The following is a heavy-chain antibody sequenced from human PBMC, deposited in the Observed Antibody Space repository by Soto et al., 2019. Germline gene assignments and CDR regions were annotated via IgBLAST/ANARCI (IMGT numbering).Heavy chain of an antibody. CDR2: IYSGGST. J-gene: IGHJ2*01. V-gene: IGHV3-53*04. CDR3: ARDYSGSPEGYFDL. CDR1: GFTVSSNY. Sequence: EVQLVESGGGLVQPGGSLRLSCAASGFTVSSNYMSWVRQAPGKGLEWVSVIYSGGSTYYADSVKGRFTISRHNSKNTLYLQMNSLRAEDTAVYYCARDYSGSPEGYFDLWGRGTLVTVSS. D-gene: IGHD1-26*01.